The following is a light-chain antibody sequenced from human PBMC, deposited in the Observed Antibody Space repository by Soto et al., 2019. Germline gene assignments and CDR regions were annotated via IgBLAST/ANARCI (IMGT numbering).Light chain of an antibody. CDR2: ENN. CDR1: SSNIGNNY. CDR3: GTWDSSLSAGFYV. J-gene: IGLJ1*01. Sequence: QSVLTHPPSVSAAPGQKVTISCSGSSSNIGNNYVSWYQQLPGTAPKLLIYENNKRPSGIPDRFSGSRSGTSATLGITGLQTGDEADYYCGTWDSSLSAGFYVFGTGTKVTVL. V-gene: IGLV1-51*02.